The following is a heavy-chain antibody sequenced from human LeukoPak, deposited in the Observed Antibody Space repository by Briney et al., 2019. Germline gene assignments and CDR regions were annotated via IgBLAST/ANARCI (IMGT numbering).Heavy chain of an antibody. CDR3: ARGRRAATSAFDI. Sequence: ASVKVSCKASGYTFTGYYMHWVRQAPGQGLEWMGWINPNSGGTNYAQKFQGRVTMTRDTSTSTAYMELSRLRSDDTAVYYYARGRRAATSAFDIWGQGTMVTVSS. D-gene: IGHD2-15*01. CDR1: GYTFTGYY. J-gene: IGHJ3*02. CDR2: INPNSGGT. V-gene: IGHV1-2*02.